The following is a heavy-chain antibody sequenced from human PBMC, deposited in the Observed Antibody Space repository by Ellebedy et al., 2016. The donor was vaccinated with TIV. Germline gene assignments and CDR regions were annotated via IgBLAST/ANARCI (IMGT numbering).Heavy chain of an antibody. J-gene: IGHJ5*02. CDR3: VGAYLGDPHWFDP. CDR2: INHSGST. CDR1: GGPFSGYY. V-gene: IGHV4-34*10. Sequence: MPGGSLRLSCGVYGGPFSGYYWSWIRQPPGKGLEWLGEINHSGSTNYNPSVKSRITMSVDTHREQFSLKLSSVTAADTAIYFCVGAYLGDPHWFDPWGQGIPVIVSS. D-gene: IGHD3-16*01.